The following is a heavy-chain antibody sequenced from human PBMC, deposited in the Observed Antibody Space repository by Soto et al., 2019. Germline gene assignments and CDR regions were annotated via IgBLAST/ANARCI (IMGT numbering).Heavy chain of an antibody. Sequence: HITLKESGPTLVKPTQTLTLTCTFSGFSLSTGGVGVGWIRQPPGKALEWLALIYWDDDKRYSPSLKSRLTISKETSKNQVVLTMANLDPADTATYYCAHSRCGGDCHQTYSSHYYSGMDVWGQGTTVTVSS. CDR2: IYWDDDK. CDR1: GFSLSTGGVG. CDR3: AHSRCGGDCHQTYSSHYYSGMDV. D-gene: IGHD2-21*02. V-gene: IGHV2-5*02. J-gene: IGHJ6*02.